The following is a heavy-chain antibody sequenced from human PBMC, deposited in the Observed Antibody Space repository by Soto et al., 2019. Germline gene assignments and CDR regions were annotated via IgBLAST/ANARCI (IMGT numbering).Heavy chain of an antibody. D-gene: IGHD3-10*01. CDR1: GFTFNNYA. CDR3: VRDYYHVSGSYYDIPRDY. V-gene: IGHV3-23*01. J-gene: IGHJ4*02. Sequence: EVQLLESGGGLVQPGGSLRLSCAASGFTFNNYAMTWVRQAPGKGLEWVSTVLQSGSGTYYADSVRGRFIISRDNSKNTLYLQMNSLRAEDTAVYHCVRDYYHVSGSYYDIPRDYWGQGTLVTVSS. CDR2: VLQSGSGT.